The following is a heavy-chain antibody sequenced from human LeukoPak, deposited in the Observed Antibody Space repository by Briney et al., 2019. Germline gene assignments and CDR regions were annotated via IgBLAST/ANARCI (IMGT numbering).Heavy chain of an antibody. Sequence: GGSLRLSCAASGFTFSSYWMHWVRQAPGKGLVWVSRINSDGSSTSYADSVKGRFTISRDNAKNTLYLQMNSLRAEDTAVYYCARLDTTTVTVDYWGQGTLVTVSS. CDR1: GFTFSSYW. V-gene: IGHV3-74*01. D-gene: IGHD4-17*01. CDR2: INSDGSST. CDR3: ARLDTTTVTVDY. J-gene: IGHJ4*02.